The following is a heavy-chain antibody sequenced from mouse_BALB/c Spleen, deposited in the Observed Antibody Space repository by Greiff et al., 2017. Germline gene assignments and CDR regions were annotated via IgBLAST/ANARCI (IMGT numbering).Heavy chain of an antibody. Sequence: VQLQESGAELAKPGASVKMSCKASGYTFTSYWMHWVKQRPGQGLEWIGYINPSTGYTEYNQKFKDKATLTADKSSSTAYMQLSSLTSEDSAVYYCASTVVATSDYWGQGTTLTVSS. D-gene: IGHD1-1*01. CDR1: GYTFTSYW. V-gene: IGHV1-7*01. J-gene: IGHJ2*01. CDR3: ASTVVATSDY. CDR2: INPSTGYT.